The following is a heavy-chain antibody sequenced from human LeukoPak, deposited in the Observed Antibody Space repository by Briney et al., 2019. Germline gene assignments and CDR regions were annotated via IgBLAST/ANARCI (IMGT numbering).Heavy chain of an antibody. V-gene: IGHV5-51*01. Sequence: HGESLKISCKGSEYRFTSYWIGWVRQMPGKGLEWMGIMYPHDSDTRFSPSFQGLVTISADKSISTAYLQWSSLKASDTAMYYCAQGVSSDYFDYWAQGTLVTVSS. CDR1: EYRFTSYW. CDR3: AQGVSSDYFDY. CDR2: MYPHDSDT. D-gene: IGHD6-19*01. J-gene: IGHJ4*02.